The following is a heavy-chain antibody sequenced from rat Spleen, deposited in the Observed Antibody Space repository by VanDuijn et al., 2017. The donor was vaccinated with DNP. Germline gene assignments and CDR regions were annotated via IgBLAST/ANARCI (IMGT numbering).Heavy chain of an antibody. J-gene: IGHJ1*01. CDR1: GFTFSNYY. Sequence: EVQLVESGGGLVQPGRSLKLSCAASGFTFSNYYMAWVRQAPKKGLEWVAAISPSGSRTYYPDSVKGRFAISRVDAKSSLYLQMSSLKSEDTATYYCARGSSSIYWYFDFWGPGTMVTVSS. CDR2: ISPSGSRT. CDR3: ARGSSSIYWYFDF. V-gene: IGHV5-25*01. D-gene: IGHD1-2*01.